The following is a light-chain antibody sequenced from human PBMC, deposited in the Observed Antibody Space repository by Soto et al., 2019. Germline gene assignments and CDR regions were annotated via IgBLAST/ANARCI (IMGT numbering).Light chain of an antibody. CDR1: SSDVGGYNY. J-gene: IGLJ1*01. V-gene: IGLV2-14*01. CDR3: NSYTTSNTRQIV. Sequence: QSALTQPASVSGSPGQSITISCTGTSSDVGGYNYVSWYQQHPCKAPKFMIYDVSNRPSGVSTLFSGSKSGNTASLTISWLQAEDEADYYCNSYTTSNTRQIVFGTGTKVTVL. CDR2: DVS.